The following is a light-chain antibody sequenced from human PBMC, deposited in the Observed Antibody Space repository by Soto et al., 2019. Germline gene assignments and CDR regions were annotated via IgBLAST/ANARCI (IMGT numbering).Light chain of an antibody. CDR3: QKNIVWPPYT. J-gene: IGKJ2*01. CDR2: GAS. CDR1: QTVSRS. V-gene: IGKV3-15*01. Sequence: EVVLTQSPATLSVSPGERATLSCRASQTVSRSLAWYQQKPGQAPRLLIYGASMRATGVPDRFSGSGSGTDFPLTIRSLQSEVFEVYYCQKNIVWPPYTFGQGPKVEIK.